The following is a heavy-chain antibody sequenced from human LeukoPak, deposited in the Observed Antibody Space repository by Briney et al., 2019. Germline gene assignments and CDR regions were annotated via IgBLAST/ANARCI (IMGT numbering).Heavy chain of an antibody. J-gene: IGHJ4*02. V-gene: IGHV3-21*01. Sequence: KPGGSQRLSCAASGFTFSSYSMNWVRQAPGKGLEWVSSISSGSSYIYYADSVKGRFTISRDNAKNSLYLQMNSLRAEDTAVYYCARVSSSSADYWGQGTLVTVSS. D-gene: IGHD6-13*01. CDR1: GFTFSSYS. CDR3: ARVSSSSADY. CDR2: ISSGSSYI.